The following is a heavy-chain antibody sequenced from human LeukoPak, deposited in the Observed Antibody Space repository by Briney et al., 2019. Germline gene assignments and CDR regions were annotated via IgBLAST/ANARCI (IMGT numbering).Heavy chain of an antibody. D-gene: IGHD4-23*01. J-gene: IGHJ5*02. V-gene: IGHV3-23*01. CDR1: GFTFSSYG. CDR2: ISGSGGST. CDR3: AKDVYGGNSGYWFDP. Sequence: QPGGSLRLSCAASGFTFSSYGMSWVRQAPGKGLEWVSAISGSGGSTYYADSVKGRFTISRDNSKNTLYLQMNSLRAEDTAVYYCAKDVYGGNSGYWFDPWGQGTLVTVSS.